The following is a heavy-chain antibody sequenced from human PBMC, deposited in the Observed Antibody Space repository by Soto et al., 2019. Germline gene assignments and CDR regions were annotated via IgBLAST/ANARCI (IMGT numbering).Heavy chain of an antibody. J-gene: IGHJ6*02. CDR3: TGITRFRGMEV. D-gene: IGHD3-10*01. Sequence: SQTHSLTCDISGYSVSSNSAAWNWISQSPSRGLEWLGRTYYKSKWNNDYALSVKSRITINPDTSKNQFSLHLYSVTPEDTAVYYCTGITRFRGMEVWGQGTPVTVSS. V-gene: IGHV6-1*01. CDR1: GYSVSSNSAA. CDR2: TYYKSKWNN.